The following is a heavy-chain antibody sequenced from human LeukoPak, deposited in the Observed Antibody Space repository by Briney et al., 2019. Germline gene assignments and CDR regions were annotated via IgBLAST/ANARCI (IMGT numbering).Heavy chain of an antibody. CDR1: GFTFSSYW. Sequence: PGGSLRLSCAASGFTFSSYWMGWVRQAAGEGLEWVANIKEDGSEKCYVDSVKGRFTISRDNAQNSVYLQMNSLRAEDTAVYYCARGIAVAGRVDYWGQGTLVTVSS. CDR2: IKEDGSEK. J-gene: IGHJ4*02. CDR3: ARGIAVAGRVDY. V-gene: IGHV3-7*01. D-gene: IGHD6-19*01.